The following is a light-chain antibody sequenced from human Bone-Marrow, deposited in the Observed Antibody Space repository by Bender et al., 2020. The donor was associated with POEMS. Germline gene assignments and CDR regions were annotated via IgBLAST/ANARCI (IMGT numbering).Light chain of an antibody. CDR2: EGS. J-gene: IGLJ1*01. CDR3: CSYAAGYV. Sequence: QSALTHPASVSGSPGQSITVSCTGTSSVVASYNLVSWYQQHPGKAPKLIIYEGSERPSGVSNRFSGSKSGNTASLTISGLQAEDEADYYCCSYAAGYVFGTGTKVTVL. CDR1: SSVVASYNL. V-gene: IGLV2-23*01.